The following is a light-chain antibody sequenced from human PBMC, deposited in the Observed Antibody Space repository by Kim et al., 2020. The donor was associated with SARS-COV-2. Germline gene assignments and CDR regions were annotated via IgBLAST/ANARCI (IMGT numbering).Light chain of an antibody. V-gene: IGKV3-15*01. J-gene: IGKJ4*01. CDR2: DAS. Sequence: EIVMTQSPATLSVSPGERATLSCRTSQSVSSNLAWYQQKPGQAPRLLIYDASTRATGIPARFSGSGSGTEFTLTISSLQSEDFAVYYCQQYNNWPLTFGGGTKWRS. CDR3: QQYNNWPLT. CDR1: QSVSSN.